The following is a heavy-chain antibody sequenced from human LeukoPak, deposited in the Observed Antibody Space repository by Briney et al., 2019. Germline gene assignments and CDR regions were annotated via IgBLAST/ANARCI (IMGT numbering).Heavy chain of an antibody. V-gene: IGHV3-15*01. D-gene: IGHD2-15*01. CDR1: GFTFSNAW. CDR2: IKSKTDGGTT. J-gene: IGHJ4*02. CDR3: TTPRYCSGGSCYYFDY. Sequence: GGSLRLSCAASGFTFSNAWMSWVRQAPGKGLEWVGRIKSKTDGGTTDYAAPVKGRFTISRDDSKNTLYLQMNSLKTEDTAVHYCTTPRYCSGGSCYYFDYWGQGTLVTVSS.